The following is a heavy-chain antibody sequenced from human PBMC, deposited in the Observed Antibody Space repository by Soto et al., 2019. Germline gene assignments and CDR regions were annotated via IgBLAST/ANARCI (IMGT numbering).Heavy chain of an antibody. V-gene: IGHV1-18*01. CDR1: GYTFTSYG. CDR3: ARIQPIVVVPAAIKGWFDP. CDR2: ISAYNGNT. Sequence: ASVKVSCKASGYTFTSYGISWVRQAPGKRLEWMGWISAYNGNTNYAQKLQGRVTMTTDTSTSTAYMEPRSLRSDDTAVYYCARIQPIVVVPAAIKGWFDPWRHGTLVTVSS. J-gene: IGHJ5*02. D-gene: IGHD2-2*01.